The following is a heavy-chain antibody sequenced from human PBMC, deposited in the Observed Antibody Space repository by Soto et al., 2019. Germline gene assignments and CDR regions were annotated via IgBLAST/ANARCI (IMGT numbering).Heavy chain of an antibody. D-gene: IGHD3-10*02. J-gene: IGHJ4*02. Sequence: QITLKESAPTLVKPTQTLTLTCTFSGCSLSTSGVGVGWIRQPPGQALEWLALTYWDDDMPYSLSLKSRLTITKDTSNNQMVLTMTNMDPVDTATYYCAHRGMDVRGCGDYFDYWGQGALVTVSS. V-gene: IGHV2-5*02. CDR1: GCSLSTSGVG. CDR2: TYWDDDM. CDR3: AHRGMDVRGCGDYFDY.